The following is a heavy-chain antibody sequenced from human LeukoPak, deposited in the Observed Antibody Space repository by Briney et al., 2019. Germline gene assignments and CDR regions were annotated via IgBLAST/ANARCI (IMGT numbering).Heavy chain of an antibody. CDR3: ARVSGYSSGWIDAFDI. D-gene: IGHD6-19*01. CDR1: GFTFSSYG. Sequence: GGSLRLSCAASGFTFSSYGMSWVRQAPGKGLEWVSAISGSGGSTYYADSVKGRFTISRDNAKNSLYLQMNSLRAEDTAVYYCARVSGYSSGWIDAFDIWGQGTMVTVSS. CDR2: ISGSGGST. J-gene: IGHJ3*02. V-gene: IGHV3-23*01.